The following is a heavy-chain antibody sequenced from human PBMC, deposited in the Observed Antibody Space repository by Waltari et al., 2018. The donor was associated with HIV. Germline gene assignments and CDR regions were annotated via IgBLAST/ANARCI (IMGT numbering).Heavy chain of an antibody. CDR1: GYTFTSYA. V-gene: IGHV1-3*02. Sequence: QVQLLQSGAQVKRPGETVKISCRASGYTFTSYAIHWVRQLPGQGLEWVGWSDPATGIAKSSQDFQGRVSFSRDTSATTAFMELMNVRHGDLALFFCARGSTSGGFDQWGQGTPLIVSS. CDR3: ARGSTSGGFDQ. CDR2: SDPATGIA. D-gene: IGHD3-10*01. J-gene: IGHJ4*02.